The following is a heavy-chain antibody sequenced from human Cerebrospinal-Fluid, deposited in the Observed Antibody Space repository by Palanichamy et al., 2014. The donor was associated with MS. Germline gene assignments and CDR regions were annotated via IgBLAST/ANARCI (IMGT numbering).Heavy chain of an antibody. V-gene: IGHV3-21*06. D-gene: IGHD3-10*01. CDR1: GFTFSQYS. J-gene: IGHJ6*02. CDR2: ISRSSGHA. CDR3: AREYYYGSGTYYRGISYYYDGMDV. Sequence: EVQLGGVGGRPGQPGGSLRLSCAASGFTFSQYSMNWVRLAPGKGLEWVSSISRSSGHAYYADSVRGRLTISRDNAKNSVYLQMNDVRAEDTAIYYCAREYYYGSGTYYRGISYYYDGMDVWGQGTTVTVSS.